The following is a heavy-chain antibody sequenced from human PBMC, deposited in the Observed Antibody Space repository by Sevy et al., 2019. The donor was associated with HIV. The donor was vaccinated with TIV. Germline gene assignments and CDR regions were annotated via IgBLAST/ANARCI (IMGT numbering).Heavy chain of an antibody. Sequence: GGSLRLSCAASGFSISNNYTAWVRQAPGKGLEWVSVLYSGGSPYYADSVQGRFALSRDMSKNTVYLQMNSLRAEDTAVYYCARGYCGGGSCTAFDPWGQGTLVTVSS. J-gene: IGHJ5*02. CDR1: GFSISNNY. CDR2: LYSGGSP. V-gene: IGHV3-53*01. CDR3: ARGYCGGGSCTAFDP. D-gene: IGHD2-15*01.